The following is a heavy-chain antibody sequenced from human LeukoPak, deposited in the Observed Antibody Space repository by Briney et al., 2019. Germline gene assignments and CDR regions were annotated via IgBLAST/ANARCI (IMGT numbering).Heavy chain of an antibody. CDR3: ARDANSTGTTSYYYYGMDV. CDR2: INPNSGGT. J-gene: IGHJ6*02. D-gene: IGHD4-17*01. V-gene: IGHV1-2*04. CDR1: GYTFTGYY. Sequence: ASVKVSCKASGYTFTGYYMHWVQQAPGQGLEWMGWINPNSGGTNYAQKFQGWVTMTRDTSISTAYMELSRLRSDDTAVYYCARDANSTGTTSYYYYGMDVWGQGTTVTVSS.